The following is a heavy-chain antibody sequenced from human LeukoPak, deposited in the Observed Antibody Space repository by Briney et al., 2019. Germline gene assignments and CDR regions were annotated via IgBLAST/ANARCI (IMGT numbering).Heavy chain of an antibody. Sequence: GGSLRLSCAASGFTFSSYAMSWVRQAPGKGLQWVSSITSSGGSTYYADSVRGRFTISRDNSKNTLYLQMNSLRAEDTAVFYCAKDLRGAYWGQGTLVTVSS. V-gene: IGHV3-23*01. CDR1: GFTFSSYA. CDR2: ITSSGGST. J-gene: IGHJ4*02. D-gene: IGHD1-26*01. CDR3: AKDLRGAY.